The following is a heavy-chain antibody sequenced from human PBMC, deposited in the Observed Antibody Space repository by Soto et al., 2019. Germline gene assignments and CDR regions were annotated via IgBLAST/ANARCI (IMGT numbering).Heavy chain of an antibody. V-gene: IGHV3-30*18. D-gene: IGHD6-19*01. CDR3: AKGGRQWLVTSGFNY. CDR2: VSHDGRNT. Sequence: VQLVESGGGVVQPGRSLRLSCAASGFTFSDYAMHWVRQAPGKGLEWVAVVSHDGRNTHYADSVKGRFTISRDSSKNTVFLEMTSLRAEDTAVFYWAKGGRQWLVTSGFNYWGQGALVTVSS. J-gene: IGHJ4*02. CDR1: GFTFSDYA.